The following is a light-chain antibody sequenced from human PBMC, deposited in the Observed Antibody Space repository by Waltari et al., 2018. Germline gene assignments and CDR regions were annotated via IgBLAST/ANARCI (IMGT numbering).Light chain of an antibody. J-gene: IGLJ1*01. CDR3: QVWDANTDPGV. Sequence: SYVLTQPPSVSVAPGETARITCGGNNIESKSVHWYRQRPGQAPVLVISYDRDRPSGIPGRFSGSNSWNTATLTISRVEAADEADYYCQVWDANTDPGVFGTGTEVTVL. CDR2: YDR. V-gene: IGLV3-21*01. CDR1: NIESKS.